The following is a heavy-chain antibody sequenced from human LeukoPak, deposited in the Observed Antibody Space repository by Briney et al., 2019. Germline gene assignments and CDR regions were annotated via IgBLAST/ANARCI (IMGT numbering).Heavy chain of an antibody. J-gene: IGHJ5*02. V-gene: IGHV3-23*01. CDR3: AKESTVTPGNVNWFDT. Sequence: GGSLRLSCAASGFTFSSYDMSWVRQAPGKGLEWVSAISGSGSSTYYADSVKGRFTISRDNSKNTLYLQMNSLRAEDTAVYYCAKESTVTPGNVNWFDTWGQGTLVTVSS. D-gene: IGHD4-17*01. CDR1: GFTFSSYD. CDR2: ISGSGSST.